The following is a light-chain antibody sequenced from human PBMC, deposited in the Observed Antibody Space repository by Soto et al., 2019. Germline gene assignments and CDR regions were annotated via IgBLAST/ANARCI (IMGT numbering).Light chain of an antibody. CDR1: QTINSW. CDR2: KAS. V-gene: IGKV1-5*03. Sequence: DIQMTQSPSTLSASVGDRVTITCRASQTINSWLAWYQQKPGKAPKLLIYKASYLQSWVPSTFSGSGSGTEFTLTISSLQPDDFATYYCQQYQSYYSWTFGQGTKVEMK. CDR3: QQYQSYYSWT. J-gene: IGKJ1*01.